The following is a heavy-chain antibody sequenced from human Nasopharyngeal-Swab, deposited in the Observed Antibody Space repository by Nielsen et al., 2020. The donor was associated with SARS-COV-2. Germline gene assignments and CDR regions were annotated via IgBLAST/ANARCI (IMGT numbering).Heavy chain of an antibody. CDR2: IYPADSDS. J-gene: IGHJ4*02. CDR3: VRRAFSASYFYFDY. Sequence: GESLKISCKDSGYIFTSYWIGWVRQMPGKGLEWMGIIYPADSDSRYSLSFQGQVSISVDKSISTAYLQWNTLKASDTAIYYCVRRAFSASYFYFDYWGPGTLVTVSS. D-gene: IGHD1-26*01. CDR1: GYIFTSYW. V-gene: IGHV5-51*01.